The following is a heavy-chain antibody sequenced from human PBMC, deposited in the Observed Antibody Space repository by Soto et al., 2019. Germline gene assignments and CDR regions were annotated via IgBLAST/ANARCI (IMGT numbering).Heavy chain of an antibody. CDR3: ARHRYSYGVYYFDY. V-gene: IGHV4-39*01. J-gene: IGHJ4*02. D-gene: IGHD5-18*01. CDR2: IYYSGST. Sequence: SSETLSLTCTVSGGSISSSSYYWGWIRQPPGKGLEWIGSIYYSGSTYYNPSLKSRVTISVDTSKNQFSLRLSSVTAADTALYYCARHRYSYGVYYFDYRGQGTLVTVS. CDR1: GGSISSSSYY.